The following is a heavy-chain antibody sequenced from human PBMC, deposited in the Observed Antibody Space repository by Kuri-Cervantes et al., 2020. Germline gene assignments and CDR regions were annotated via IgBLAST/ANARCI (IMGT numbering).Heavy chain of an antibody. J-gene: IGHJ4*02. CDR2: ISAYNSNT. CDR1: GYTFTSYG. D-gene: IGHD2-2*01. V-gene: IGHV1-18*01. Sequence: ASVKVSCKASGYTFTSYGISWVRQAPGQGLEWMGWISAYNSNTNYAQKLQGRVTMTTDTSTSTAYMELRSLRSDDTAVYYCARDDFVVVVVPAANRFDYWGQGTLVTVSS. CDR3: ARDDFVVVVVPAANRFDY.